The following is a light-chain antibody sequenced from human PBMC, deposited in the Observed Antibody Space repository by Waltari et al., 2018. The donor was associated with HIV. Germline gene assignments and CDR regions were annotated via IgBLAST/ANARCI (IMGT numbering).Light chain of an antibody. CDR3: SSYTSSSVV. V-gene: IGLV2-14*01. CDR1: SSDVGGYNY. J-gene: IGLJ2*01. CDR2: EVS. Sequence: QPASVSGSPGQSITISCTGTSSDVGGYNYVSWYQQHPGKAPKLMIYEVSNRPSGVSNRFSGSKSGNTASLTISGLQAEDEADYYCSSYTSSSVVFGGGTKLTVL.